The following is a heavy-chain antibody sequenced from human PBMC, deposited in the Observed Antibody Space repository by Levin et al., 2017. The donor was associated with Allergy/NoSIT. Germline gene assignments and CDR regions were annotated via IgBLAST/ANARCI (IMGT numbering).Heavy chain of an antibody. D-gene: IGHD3-22*01. V-gene: IGHV1-2*02. J-gene: IGHJ6*02. CDR2: INPNSGGT. Sequence: ASVKVSCKASGYTFTGYYMHWVRQAPGQGLEWMGWINPNSGGTNYAQKFQGRVTMTRDTSISTAYMELSRLRSDDTAVYYCARVGYYDSSGYYYQKRSMGGMDVWGQGTTVTVSS. CDR1: GYTFTGYY. CDR3: ARVGYYDSSGYYYQKRSMGGMDV.